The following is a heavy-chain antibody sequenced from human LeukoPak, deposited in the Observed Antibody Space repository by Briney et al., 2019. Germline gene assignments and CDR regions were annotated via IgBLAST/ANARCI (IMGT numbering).Heavy chain of an antibody. Sequence: PSETLSLTCTVAGGSISSYYWSWIRQPPGKGLEWIGYIYYSGSTNYNPSLKSRVTISVDTSKNQFSLKLSSVTAADTAVYYCARHIYNWNDGPDYFDYWGQGTLVTVSS. CDR3: ARHIYNWNDGPDYFDY. J-gene: IGHJ4*02. V-gene: IGHV4-59*08. CDR2: IYYSGST. D-gene: IGHD1-1*01. CDR1: GGSISSYY.